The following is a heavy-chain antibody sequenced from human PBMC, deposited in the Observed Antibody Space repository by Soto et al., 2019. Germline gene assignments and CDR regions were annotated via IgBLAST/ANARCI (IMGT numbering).Heavy chain of an antibody. V-gene: IGHV3-15*01. CDR2: IKSKTDGGTT. Sequence: GGSLRLSCAASGFTFSNAWMSWVRQAPGKGLEWVGRIKSKTDGGTTDYAAPVKGRFTISRDDSKNTLYLQMNSLKTEDTAVYYCTGRMRGAYYFDYWGRGTLVTVSS. CDR3: TGRMRGAYYFDY. J-gene: IGHJ4*02. CDR1: GFTFSNAW.